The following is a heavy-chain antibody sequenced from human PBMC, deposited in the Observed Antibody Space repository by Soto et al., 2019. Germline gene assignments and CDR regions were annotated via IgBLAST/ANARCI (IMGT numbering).Heavy chain of an antibody. J-gene: IGHJ4*02. Sequence: QVHIVQSGAEVKKPGASVKVSCKTSGYHFTHFSIHWVRQAPGQRPEWMAWINSGTGSTRYSQNFQGRVTVTRDTSANTVNMELSSLRSEDTAVYYCARDKAIMTGYSPFDSWGQGTLVTVSS. D-gene: IGHD3-9*01. CDR1: GYHFTHFS. V-gene: IGHV1-3*04. CDR3: ARDKAIMTGYSPFDS. CDR2: INSGTGST.